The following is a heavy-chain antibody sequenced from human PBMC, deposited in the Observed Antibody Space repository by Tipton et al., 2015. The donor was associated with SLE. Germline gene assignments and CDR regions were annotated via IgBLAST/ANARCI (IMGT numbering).Heavy chain of an antibody. J-gene: IGHJ4*02. D-gene: IGHD6-13*01. CDR3: AREIAAAIDY. V-gene: IGHV4-61*09. CDR1: GGSISSGSYY. Sequence: TLSLTCTVSGGSISSGSYYWSWIRQPAGKGLEWIGYIYTSGSTNYNPSLKSRVTISVDTSKNQFSLKLSSVTAADTAVYYCAREIAAAIDYWGQGTLVTVSS. CDR2: IYTSGST.